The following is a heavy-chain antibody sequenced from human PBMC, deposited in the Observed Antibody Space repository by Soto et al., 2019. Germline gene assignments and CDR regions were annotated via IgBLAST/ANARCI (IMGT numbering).Heavy chain of an antibody. CDR3: ARGVEQLGAHYYFYNMDV. CDR1: GYTFSSYD. Sequence: AASVKVSCKTSGYTFSSYDINWVRQAPGQGLEWMGWMNPNSGNTGYAQKFQGRVTVTRNTSSSTAYMELSSLRFEDTAVYYCARGVEQLGAHYYFYNMDVWGQGTTVTVSS. J-gene: IGHJ6*02. V-gene: IGHV1-8*01. CDR2: MNPNSGNT. D-gene: IGHD6-6*01.